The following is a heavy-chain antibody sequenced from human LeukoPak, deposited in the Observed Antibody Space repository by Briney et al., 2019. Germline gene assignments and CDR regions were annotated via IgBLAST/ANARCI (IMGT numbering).Heavy chain of an antibody. CDR1: GGSFSGYY. D-gene: IGHD6-19*01. CDR3: ASLGYSSGWHYYYYYYMDV. CDR2: INHSGST. J-gene: IGHJ6*03. V-gene: IGHV4-34*01. Sequence: SETLSLTCAVYGGSFSGYYWSWIRQPPGKGLEWIGEINHSGSTNYNPSLKSRVTISVDTSKNQFSLKLSSVTAADMAVYYCASLGYSSGWHYYYYYYMDVWGKGTTVTISS.